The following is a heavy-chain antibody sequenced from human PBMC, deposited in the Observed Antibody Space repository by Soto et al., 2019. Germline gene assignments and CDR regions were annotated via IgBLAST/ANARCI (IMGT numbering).Heavy chain of an antibody. J-gene: IGHJ6*02. CDR3: ARNMDYYYGPGSGNGHGF. D-gene: IGHD3-10*01. CDR2: INPKFGDT. CDR1: GYTFTSYY. V-gene: IGHV1-2*02. Sequence: QVQLVQSGAEMKEPGDSVRVSCEASGYTFTSYYIHWVRQAPGQGLEWMGWINPKFGDTTYAQDFQGRVSMTGDMAISTVYMEVSRLTSDDTAIYYCARNMDYYYGPGSGNGHGFWGQGTTVTVFS.